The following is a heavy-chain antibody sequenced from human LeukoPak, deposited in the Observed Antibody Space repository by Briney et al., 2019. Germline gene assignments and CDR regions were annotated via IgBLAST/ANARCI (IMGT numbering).Heavy chain of an antibody. J-gene: IGHJ4*02. CDR3: ARASAMVPLGYFDY. V-gene: IGHV1-18*04. CDR2: ISAYNGNT. CDR1: GYTFTGYG. D-gene: IGHD5-18*01. Sequence: ASVKVSCKASGYTFTGYGISWVRQAPGQGLEWMGWISAYNGNTNYAQKLQGRVTMTTDTSTSTAYMELRSLRSDDTAVYYCARASAMVPLGYFDYWGQGTLVTVSS.